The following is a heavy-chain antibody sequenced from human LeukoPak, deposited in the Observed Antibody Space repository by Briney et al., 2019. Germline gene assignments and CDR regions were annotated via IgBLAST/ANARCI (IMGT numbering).Heavy chain of an antibody. CDR2: ISAYNGNT. Sequence: ASVKVSCKASGHTFTSYGISWVRQAPGQGLEWMGWISAYNGNTNYAQKLQGRVTMTTDTSTSTAYMELRSLRSDDTAVYYCARDVSITMIVVVITPLDYWGQGTLVTVSS. CDR3: ARDVSITMIVVVITPLDY. V-gene: IGHV1-18*01. J-gene: IGHJ4*02. D-gene: IGHD3-22*01. CDR1: GHTFTSYG.